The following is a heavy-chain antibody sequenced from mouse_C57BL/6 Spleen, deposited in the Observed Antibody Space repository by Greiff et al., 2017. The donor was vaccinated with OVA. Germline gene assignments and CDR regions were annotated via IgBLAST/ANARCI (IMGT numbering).Heavy chain of an antibody. CDR2: ISDGGSYT. CDR1: GFTFSSYA. Sequence: EVKLMESGGGLVKPGGSLKLSCAASGFTFSSYAMSWVRQTPEKRLEWVATISDGGSYTYYPDNVKGRFTISRDNAKNNLYLQMSHLKSEDTAMYYCARDGTGSFDYGGQGTTLTVSS. V-gene: IGHV5-4*01. J-gene: IGHJ2*01. CDR3: ARDGTGSFDY. D-gene: IGHD4-1*01.